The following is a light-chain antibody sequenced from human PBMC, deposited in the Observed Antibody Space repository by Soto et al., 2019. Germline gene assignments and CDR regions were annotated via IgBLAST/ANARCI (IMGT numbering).Light chain of an antibody. V-gene: IGKV3-15*01. CDR1: QSVSSN. CDR3: QQYNNWPPIT. CDR2: GAS. J-gene: IGKJ5*01. Sequence: EVVMTQSPVTLSVSPGERATLSCRASQSVSSNLAWYQQKPGQAPRLLIYGASTRATGIPDRFSGSGSGTEFTLTISRLQSEDFAVYYCQQYNNWPPITFGQGTRLENK.